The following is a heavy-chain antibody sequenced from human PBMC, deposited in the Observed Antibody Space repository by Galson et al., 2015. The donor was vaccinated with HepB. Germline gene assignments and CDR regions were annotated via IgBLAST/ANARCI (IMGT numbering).Heavy chain of an antibody. V-gene: IGHV3-30-3*01. Sequence: SLRLSCAASGFTFSSYAMHWVRQAPGKGLEWVAVISYDGSNKYYADSVKGRFTISRDNSKNTLYLQMNSLRAEDTAVYYCARDYGDYEIDYWGQGTLVTVSS. D-gene: IGHD4-17*01. CDR1: GFTFSSYA. CDR2: ISYDGSNK. J-gene: IGHJ4*02. CDR3: ARDYGDYEIDY.